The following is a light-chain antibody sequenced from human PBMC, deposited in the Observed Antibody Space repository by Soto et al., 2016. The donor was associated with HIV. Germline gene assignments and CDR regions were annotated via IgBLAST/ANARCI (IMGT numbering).Light chain of an antibody. CDR1: QSLLHNDGKTY. CDR2: EVS. J-gene: IGKJ2*03. CDR3: MQSIQLPR. Sequence: DIVMTQTPLSLSVTPGQPASISCKSSQSLLHNDGKTYLYWYLQKPGQSPQLLIYEVSNRISGVPDRFSGSGSGTDFTLRISRVEAEDIGVYYCMQSIQLPRFGQGTKLEIK. V-gene: IGKV2D-29*02.